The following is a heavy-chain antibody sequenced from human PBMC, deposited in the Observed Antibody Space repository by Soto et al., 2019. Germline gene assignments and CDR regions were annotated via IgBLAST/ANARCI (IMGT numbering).Heavy chain of an antibody. D-gene: IGHD3-22*01. Sequence: GGSLRLSCAASGFTFSSYAMSGVRQAPGKGLEWVSAISAGAVATNYADSVKGRFTISRDNSKNTLYLQMNSLRVEDTAVYYCAKGRESSGSYRPFDYWGQGTLVTVSS. CDR3: AKGRESSGSYRPFDY. J-gene: IGHJ4*02. CDR2: ISAGAVAT. CDR1: GFTFSSYA. V-gene: IGHV3-23*01.